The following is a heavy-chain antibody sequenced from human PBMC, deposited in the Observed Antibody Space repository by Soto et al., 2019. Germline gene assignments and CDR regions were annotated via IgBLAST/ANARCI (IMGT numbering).Heavy chain of an antibody. CDR2: ISYDGSNK. CDR1: GFTFSSYG. Sequence: QVQLVGSGGGVVQPGRSLRLSCAASGFTFSSYGMHWVRQAPGKGLEWVAVISYDGSNKYYADSVKGRFTISRDNSKNTLYLQMNSLRAEDTAVYYCAKLQMVRGVPGDYWGQGTLVTVSS. J-gene: IGHJ4*02. D-gene: IGHD3-10*01. V-gene: IGHV3-30*18. CDR3: AKLQMVRGVPGDY.